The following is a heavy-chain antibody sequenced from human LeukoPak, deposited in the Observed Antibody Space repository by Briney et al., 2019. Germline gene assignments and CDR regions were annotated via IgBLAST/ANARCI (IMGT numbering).Heavy chain of an antibody. CDR1: GFTFSSYS. D-gene: IGHD4-17*01. J-gene: IGHJ1*01. CDR2: ISGSGDST. V-gene: IGHV3-23*01. Sequence: GGSLRLSCAASGFTFSSYSMNWVRQAPGQGLEWVSTISGSGDSTYYADSVKGRFTISRDNSKNTLYLQMNSLRAEDTAVYYCAKGSYGYFQHWGQGTLVTVSS. CDR3: AKGSYGYFQH.